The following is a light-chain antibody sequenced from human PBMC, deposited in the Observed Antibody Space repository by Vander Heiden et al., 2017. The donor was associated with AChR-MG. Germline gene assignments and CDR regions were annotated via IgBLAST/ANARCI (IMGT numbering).Light chain of an antibody. J-gene: IGLJ2*01. CDR1: SSDVGGYKY. CDR3: SSYTSSSTLV. CDR2: EVS. Sequence: QSALTQPASVSGSPGQSITISCPGTSSDVGGYKYVSWYQQHPGKAPKLMIYEVSNRPSGVSNRCSGSKSGNTAAMTSSGLQAEDEADYYCSSYTSSSTLVFGGGTKLTVL. V-gene: IGLV2-14*01.